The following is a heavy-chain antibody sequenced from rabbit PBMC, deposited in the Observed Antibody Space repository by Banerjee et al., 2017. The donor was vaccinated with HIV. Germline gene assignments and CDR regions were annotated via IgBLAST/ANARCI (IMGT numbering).Heavy chain of an antibody. Sequence: VRQAPGRGLEWIACINAVTGKAVYATWANGRFTISSHNAQNTLYLQLNSLTAADTATYFCVRDYKFYFNLWGPGTLVTVS. V-gene: IGHV1S7*01. D-gene: IGHD1-1*01. CDR2: INAVTGKA. J-gene: IGHJ4*01. CDR3: VRDYKFYFNL.